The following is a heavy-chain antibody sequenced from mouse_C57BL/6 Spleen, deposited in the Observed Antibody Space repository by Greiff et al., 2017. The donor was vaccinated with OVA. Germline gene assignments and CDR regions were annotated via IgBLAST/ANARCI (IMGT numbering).Heavy chain of an antibody. D-gene: IGHD2-5*01. CDR2: IHPSDSDT. Sequence: VQLQQSGAELVKPGASVKLSCKASGYTFTSYWMHWVKQRPGQGLEWIGRIHPSDSDTNYNQKVKGKATLTVDRSSSPADVQLSSLTSEDSAVYYCAISAYYSNYYDYWGQGTTLTVSS. CDR3: AISAYYSNYYDY. V-gene: IGHV1-74*01. CDR1: GYTFTSYW. J-gene: IGHJ2*01.